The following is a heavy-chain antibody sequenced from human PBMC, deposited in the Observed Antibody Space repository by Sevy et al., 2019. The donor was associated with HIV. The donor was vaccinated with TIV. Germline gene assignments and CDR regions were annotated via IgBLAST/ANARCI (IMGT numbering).Heavy chain of an antibody. Sequence: GGSLRLSCAASGFTFSSYSMNWVRQAPGKGLEWVSSISSSSSYIYYADSVKGRFTISRDKAKNSLYLQMNSLRAEDTAVYYCARESLVGGTNFFDYWGQGTLVTVSS. CDR2: ISSSSSYI. D-gene: IGHD1-1*01. CDR3: ARESLVGGTNFFDY. J-gene: IGHJ4*02. V-gene: IGHV3-21*01. CDR1: GFTFSSYS.